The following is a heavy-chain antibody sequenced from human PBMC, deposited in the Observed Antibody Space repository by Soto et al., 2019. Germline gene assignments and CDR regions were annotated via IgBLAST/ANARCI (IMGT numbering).Heavy chain of an antibody. J-gene: IGHJ4*02. CDR2: IYHSGST. CDR3: ARDSSGYYYGSPFDY. D-gene: IGHD3-22*01. V-gene: IGHV4-4*02. CDR1: GGSISSSNW. Sequence: SETLSLTCAVSGGSISSSNWWSWVRQPPGKGLEWIGEIYHSGSTNYNPSLKSRVTISVDKSKNQFSLKLSSVTAADTAVYYCARDSSGYYYGSPFDYWGQGTLVTVSS.